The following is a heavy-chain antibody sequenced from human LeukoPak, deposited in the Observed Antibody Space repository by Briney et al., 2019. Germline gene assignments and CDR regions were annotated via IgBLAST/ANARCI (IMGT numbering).Heavy chain of an antibody. CDR3: AIDGDDTSGYFSPFDY. Sequence: GGSLRLSCVASGFTFSTYDMHWVRQAPGKGLEWVSLIRYDGSNKYYADSVKGRFTISRDNPKNTLYLQMNSLRVDDTAVYYWAIDGDDTSGYFSPFDYWGQGTLVTVSS. V-gene: IGHV3-30*02. J-gene: IGHJ4*02. D-gene: IGHD3-22*01. CDR2: IRYDGSNK. CDR1: GFTFSTYD.